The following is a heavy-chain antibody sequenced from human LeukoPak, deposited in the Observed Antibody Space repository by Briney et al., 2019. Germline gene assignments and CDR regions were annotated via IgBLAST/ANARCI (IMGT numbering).Heavy chain of an antibody. D-gene: IGHD3-10*01. CDR2: ISPYSGNT. Sequence: ASVKVSCKTSGFTFTSYGITWVRQAPGQGLEWMGWISPYSGNTKYAQKFQGRVTMTTDTSTNTAYMELRSLRSDDTAVYYCAGANFIYTSRDYSYGEWGQGTLVTVSS. CDR3: AGANFIYTSRDYSYGE. CDR1: GFTFTSYG. V-gene: IGHV1-18*01. J-gene: IGHJ4*02.